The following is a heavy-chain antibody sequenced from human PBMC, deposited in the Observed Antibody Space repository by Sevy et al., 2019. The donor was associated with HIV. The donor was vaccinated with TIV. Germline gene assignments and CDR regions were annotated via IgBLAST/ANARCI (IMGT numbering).Heavy chain of an antibody. CDR3: TRDPSAGSGCATFQH. CDR2: IRSKAYGGTT. J-gene: IGHJ1*01. D-gene: IGHD3-22*01. V-gene: IGHV3-49*03. Sequence: GSLRLSCTASGFTFGDYAMSWFRQAPGKGLEWVGFIRSKAYGGTTEYAASVKGRFTISRDDSKSIAYLQMNSLKTEDTAVYYCTRDPSAGSGCATFQHWGQGTLVTVSS. CDR1: GFTFGDYA.